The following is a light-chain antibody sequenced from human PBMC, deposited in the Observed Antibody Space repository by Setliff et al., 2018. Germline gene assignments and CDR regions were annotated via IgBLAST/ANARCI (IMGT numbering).Light chain of an antibody. CDR2: EVS. J-gene: IGLJ1*01. Sequence: SALTQPPSASGSPGQSVTISCTGTSSDVSGYNYVSWYQQHPGKAPKLMIYEVSKRPSGVPDRFSGSKSGNTASLTVSGLQAEDEADYYCSSYEGSNNYVFGTGTRSPS. CDR1: SSDVSGYNY. V-gene: IGLV2-8*01. CDR3: SSYEGSNNYV.